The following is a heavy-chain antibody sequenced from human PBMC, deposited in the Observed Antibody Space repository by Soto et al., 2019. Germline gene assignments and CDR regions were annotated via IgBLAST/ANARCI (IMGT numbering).Heavy chain of an antibody. CDR2: IYYSGST. D-gene: IGHD2-15*01. CDR1: GGSVSSGSYY. CDR3: ASTYCSGGSCYSGFGIGNWFDP. V-gene: IGHV4-61*01. Sequence: SETLSLTCTVSGGSVSSGSYYWSWIRQPPGKGLEWIGYIYYSGSTNYNPSLKSRVTISVDTSKNQFSLKLSSVTAADTAVYYCASTYCSGGSCYSGFGIGNWFDPWGQGTLVTVSS. J-gene: IGHJ5*02.